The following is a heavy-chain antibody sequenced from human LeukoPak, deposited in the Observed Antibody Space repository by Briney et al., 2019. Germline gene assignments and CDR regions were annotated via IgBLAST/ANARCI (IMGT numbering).Heavy chain of an antibody. Sequence: GGSLRLSCAASGFTFSSCSMSWVRQAPGKGLEWVSGISASADDTVYADSVKGRFTISRDNSKNTLYMQMNTLRAEDTAVYYCAKDGQYSSAETFDYWGQGTLVTVSS. CDR2: ISASADDT. V-gene: IGHV3-23*01. J-gene: IGHJ4*02. CDR3: AKDGQYSSAETFDY. CDR1: GFTFSSCS. D-gene: IGHD6-19*01.